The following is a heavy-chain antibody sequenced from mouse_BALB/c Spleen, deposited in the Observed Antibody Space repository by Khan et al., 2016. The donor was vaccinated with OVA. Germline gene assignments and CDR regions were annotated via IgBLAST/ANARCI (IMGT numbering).Heavy chain of an antibody. CDR2: IWSDGST. CDR1: GFSLTSYG. J-gene: IGHJ4*01. Sequence: VQLKQSGPGLVAPSQSLSITCTVSGFSLTSYGIHWVRQPPGKGLEWLVVIWSDGSTNYNSVLKSRLSIRKGNSKSQVFLKMNSLQTDDTAIYYCARWFDGYSSLYAMDYWGQGTSVTVSS. D-gene: IGHD2-3*01. V-gene: IGHV2-6*02. CDR3: ARWFDGYSSLYAMDY.